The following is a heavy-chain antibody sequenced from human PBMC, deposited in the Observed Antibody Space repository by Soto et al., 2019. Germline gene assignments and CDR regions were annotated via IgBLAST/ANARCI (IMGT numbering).Heavy chain of an antibody. CDR3: ARANDSSGYYYFEAFDI. J-gene: IGHJ3*02. Sequence: ASVKVSCKASGYTFTGYYMHWVRQAPGQGLEWMGWINPNSGGTNYAQKFQGWVTMTRDTSISTAYMELSRLRSDDTAVYYCARANDSSGYYYFEAFDIWGQGTMVTVSS. CDR1: GYTFTGYY. CDR2: INPNSGGT. D-gene: IGHD3-22*01. V-gene: IGHV1-2*04.